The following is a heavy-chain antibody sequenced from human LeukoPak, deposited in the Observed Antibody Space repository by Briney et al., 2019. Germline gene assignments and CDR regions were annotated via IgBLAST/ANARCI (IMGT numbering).Heavy chain of an antibody. CDR1: GGSFSGYY. CDR3: ARGIQLERHSGMDV. D-gene: IGHD1-1*01. Sequence: SETLSLTCAVYGGSFSGYYWSWIRQPPGKGLEWIGEINHGGSTNYNPSLKSRVTMSVDTSKNQFSLKLSSVTAADTAVYYCARGIQLERHSGMDVWGKATTVTVSP. V-gene: IGHV4-34*01. J-gene: IGHJ6*04. CDR2: INHGGST.